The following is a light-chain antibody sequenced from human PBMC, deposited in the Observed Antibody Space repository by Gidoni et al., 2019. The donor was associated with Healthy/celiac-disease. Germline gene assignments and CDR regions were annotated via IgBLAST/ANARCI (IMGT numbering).Light chain of an antibody. CDR1: SSDVGGYNY. J-gene: IGLJ1*01. CDR3: SSYTSSSTLV. CDR2: EVS. V-gene: IGLV2-14*01. Sequence: SALPQPASVSGSPGPSITISCTGTSSDVGGYNYVSWYQQHPGKAPKLMIYEVSNRPSGVSNRFSGSKSGNTASLTISGLQAEDEADYYCSSYTSSSTLVFGTGTKVTVL.